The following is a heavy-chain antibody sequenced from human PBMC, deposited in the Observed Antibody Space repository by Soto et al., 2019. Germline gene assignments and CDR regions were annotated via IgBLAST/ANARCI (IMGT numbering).Heavy chain of an antibody. Sequence: ASETLSLTCAVYGGSFSGYYWSWIRQPPGKGLEWIGEINHSGSTKYNPSLKSRVTISVDTSKNQFSLKLSSVTAADTAVYYCARRIHLWFRAYYYYGMDVWGQGTTVTVSS. V-gene: IGHV4-34*01. CDR1: GGSFSGYY. CDR2: INHSGST. J-gene: IGHJ6*02. D-gene: IGHD5-18*01. CDR3: ARRIHLWFRAYYYYGMDV.